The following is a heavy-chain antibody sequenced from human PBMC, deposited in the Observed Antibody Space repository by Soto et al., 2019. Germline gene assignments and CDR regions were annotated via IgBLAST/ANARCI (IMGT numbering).Heavy chain of an antibody. CDR1: GYTYTSYA. D-gene: IGHD2-21*02. CDR2: INAGNGNT. V-gene: IGHV1-3*01. CDR3: ARSIVVVTALDY. J-gene: IGHJ4*02. Sequence: ASVKVSCTASGYTYTSYAMHWVRQAPGQRLEWMGWINAGNGNTKYSQKFQGRITITRDTSASTAYMKLSSLRSEDTAVYYCARSIVVVTALDYWGQGTLVTVSS.